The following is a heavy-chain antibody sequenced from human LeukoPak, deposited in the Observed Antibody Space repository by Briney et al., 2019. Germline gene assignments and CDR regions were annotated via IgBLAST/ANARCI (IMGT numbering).Heavy chain of an antibody. D-gene: IGHD3-10*02. Sequence: KPAETLSLSCTVSGVSFSSYYLSWVRQPPGKGLEWVGYIYYSGSTNYYPSHTSRVTISVDTSKNQFSLKLSSVTAADTAVYYCARDLSFVRGVPLAFDIWGQGTMVTVSS. V-gene: IGHV4-59*01. J-gene: IGHJ3*02. CDR3: ARDLSFVRGVPLAFDI. CDR1: GVSFSSYY. CDR2: IYYSGST.